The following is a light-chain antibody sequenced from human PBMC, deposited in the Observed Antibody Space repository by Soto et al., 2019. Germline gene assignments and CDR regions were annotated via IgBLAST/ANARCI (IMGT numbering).Light chain of an antibody. CDR1: SSDIGRSNY. CDR3: SSYGGTNKWG. Sequence: QSALTQPPSASGSPGQSVIISCTGTSSDIGRSNYVSWYQQHPGKAPKLMIYELNKRPSGVPDRFSGSKSGNTASLTVSGLQAEDEADYYCSSYGGTNKWGFGGGTKLTVL. J-gene: IGLJ2*01. V-gene: IGLV2-8*01. CDR2: ELN.